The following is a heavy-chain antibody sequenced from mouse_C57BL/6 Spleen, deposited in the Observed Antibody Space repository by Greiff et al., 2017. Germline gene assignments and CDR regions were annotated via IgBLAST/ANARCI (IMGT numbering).Heavy chain of an antibody. CDR1: GYTFTSYW. D-gene: IGHD1-1*01. CDR3: ATYYYGSKSYFDY. Sequence: VQLQQPGAELVKPGASVQLSCKASGYTFTSYWMPWVKQRPGRGLEWIGRIDPNSGGTKYNEKFKSKATLTVDKPSSTAYMQLSSLTSEDSAVYYCATYYYGSKSYFDYWGQGTTLTVSS. V-gene: IGHV1-72*01. J-gene: IGHJ2*01. CDR2: IDPNSGGT.